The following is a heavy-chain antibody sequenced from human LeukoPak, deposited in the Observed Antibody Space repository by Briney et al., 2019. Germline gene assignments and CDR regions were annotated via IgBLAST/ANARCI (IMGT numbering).Heavy chain of an antibody. CDR2: ISYSDGTT. Sequence: GGSLRLSCAASGFTFSSYAMSWVRQAPGKGLEWVSTISYSDGTTYFADSVKGRFTISRDNSKNTLYLQMNSLRAEDTAVYYCARGVGDSSGYYYYFDYWGQGTLVTVSS. D-gene: IGHD3-22*01. CDR1: GFTFSSYA. J-gene: IGHJ4*02. CDR3: ARGVGDSSGYYYYFDY. V-gene: IGHV3-23*01.